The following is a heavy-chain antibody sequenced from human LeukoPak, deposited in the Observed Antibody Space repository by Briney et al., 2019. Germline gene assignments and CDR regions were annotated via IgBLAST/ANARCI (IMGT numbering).Heavy chain of an antibody. Sequence: SETLSLTCTVSGGSISSSSYYWGWIRQPPGKGLEWIGSIYYSRSTNYNPSLKSRVTISVDTSKNQFSLKLSSVTAADTAVYYCARGGSYYYGSGSYYNKVSEYFQHWGQGTLVTVSS. CDR1: GGSISSSSYY. CDR2: IYYSRST. J-gene: IGHJ1*01. CDR3: ARGGSYYYGSGSYYNKVSEYFQH. V-gene: IGHV4-39*07. D-gene: IGHD3-10*01.